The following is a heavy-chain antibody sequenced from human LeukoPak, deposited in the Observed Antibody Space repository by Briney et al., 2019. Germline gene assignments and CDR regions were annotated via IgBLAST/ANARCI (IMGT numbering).Heavy chain of an antibody. D-gene: IGHD2-21*02. J-gene: IGHJ4*02. V-gene: IGHV1-2*06. CDR3: ARDYCAGDCFPDY. CDR2: INPNSGGT. Sequence: ASVKVSCKASGYTFTGYYMHWVRQAPGQGLEWMGRINPNSGGTNYAQKFQGRVTMTRDTSVSTAYMELSRLRSDDTAVYYCARDYCAGDCFPDYWGQGTLVTVSS. CDR1: GYTFTGYY.